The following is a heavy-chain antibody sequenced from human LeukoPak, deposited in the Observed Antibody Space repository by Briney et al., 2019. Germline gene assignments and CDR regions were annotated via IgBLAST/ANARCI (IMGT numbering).Heavy chain of an antibody. J-gene: IGHJ4*02. V-gene: IGHV3-43*02. CDR1: GFIFDNYA. Sequence: GGSLRLSCAAPGFIFDNYAIHWVRQAPGKGLEWVSLISGDGGSTFYADSVRGRFTISRDNTRKSLSLQMSSLRSEDTALYYCARESETSGWYAYWGQGTLFTVSS. CDR3: ARESETSGWYAY. CDR2: ISGDGGST. D-gene: IGHD6-19*01.